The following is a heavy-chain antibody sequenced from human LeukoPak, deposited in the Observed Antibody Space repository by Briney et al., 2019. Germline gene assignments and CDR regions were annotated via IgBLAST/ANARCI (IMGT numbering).Heavy chain of an antibody. CDR3: ARGKGLYYYYDSSGYYSPFDY. J-gene: IGHJ4*02. CDR2: INHSGST. CDR1: GGSFSGYY. Sequence: SETLSLTCAVYGGSFSGYYWSWIRQPPGKRLEWIGEINHSGSTNYNPSLKSRVTISVDTSKNQFSLKLSPVTAADTAVYYCARGKGLYYYYDSSGYYSPFDYWGQGTLVTVSS. D-gene: IGHD3-22*01. V-gene: IGHV4-34*01.